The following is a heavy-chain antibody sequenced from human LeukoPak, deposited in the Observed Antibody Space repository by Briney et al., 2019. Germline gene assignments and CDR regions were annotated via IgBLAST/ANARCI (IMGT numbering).Heavy chain of an antibody. CDR2: ISYDGSNK. J-gene: IGHJ4*02. CDR1: GFTFSSYA. V-gene: IGHV3-30*04. Sequence: GGSLRLSCAASGFTFSSYAMHWVRQAPGKGLEWVAVISYDGSNKYYADSVKGRFTISRDNSKNTLYLQMNSLSAGDTAVYYCAKDIPYYYDSNVYYWGQGTLVTVSS. D-gene: IGHD3-22*01. CDR3: AKDIPYYYDSNVYY.